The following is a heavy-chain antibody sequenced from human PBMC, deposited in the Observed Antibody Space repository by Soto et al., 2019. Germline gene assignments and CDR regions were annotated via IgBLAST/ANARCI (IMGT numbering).Heavy chain of an antibody. CDR1: GFLVNSAY. CDR3: ARSGYSFAWGY. J-gene: IGHJ4*02. D-gene: IGHD5-18*01. CDR2: INSDGST. V-gene: IGHV3-53*01. Sequence: EVQLVESGGGLIPPGGSLRLSCAASGFLVNSAYMTGVRQAPGKGLEWLSMINSDGSTLYAESVKGRFTISRDNSKNRLDLQMNSLRAEATAMYYCARSGYSFAWGYWGQGTLVIVT.